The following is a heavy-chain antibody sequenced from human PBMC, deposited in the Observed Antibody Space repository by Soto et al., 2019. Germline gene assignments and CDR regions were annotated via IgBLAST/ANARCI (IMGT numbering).Heavy chain of an antibody. D-gene: IGHD3-22*01. CDR2: IVVGSGNT. Sequence: SVKISCRASGFTFTSSAVQWVRQARGQRLEWIGWIVVGSGNTNYAQKFQERVTITRDMSTSTAYMEQSSLRSEDTAVYYCAEDRDYYDSSRPPRGSYGMDVFG. V-gene: IGHV1-58*01. J-gene: IGHJ6*02. CDR3: AEDRDYYDSSRPPRGSYGMDV. CDR1: GFTFTSSA.